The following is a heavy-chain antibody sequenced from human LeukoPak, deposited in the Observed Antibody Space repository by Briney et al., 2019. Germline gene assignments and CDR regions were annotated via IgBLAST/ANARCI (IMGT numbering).Heavy chain of an antibody. CDR3: ARHTSSNSGYSGYRSPQYYFDY. CDR2: INHSGST. Sequence: SETLSLTCTVSGGSISSSSYYWSWIRQPPGKGLEWIGEINHSGSTNYNPSLKSRATISVDTSKNQFSLKLSSVTAADTAVYYCARHTSSNSGYSGYRSPQYYFDYWGQGTLVTVSS. J-gene: IGHJ4*02. V-gene: IGHV4-39*01. CDR1: GGSISSSSYY. D-gene: IGHD5-12*01.